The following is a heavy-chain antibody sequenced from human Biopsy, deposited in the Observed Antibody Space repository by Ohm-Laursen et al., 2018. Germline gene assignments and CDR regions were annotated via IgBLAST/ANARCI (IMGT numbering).Heavy chain of an antibody. V-gene: IGHV1-69*04. J-gene: IGHJ6*02. CDR2: IIPILGTV. Sequence: SLVKVSCKSSGDTFTTSAISWARQVPGQGLDWMGRIIPILGTVDYGQNFQGRVTIRADTSTTFLELTSLRYDDTAVYYCASGNIGGVGLDVWGLGTTVTVSS. D-gene: IGHD3-10*01. CDR3: ASGNIGGVGLDV. CDR1: GDTFTTSA.